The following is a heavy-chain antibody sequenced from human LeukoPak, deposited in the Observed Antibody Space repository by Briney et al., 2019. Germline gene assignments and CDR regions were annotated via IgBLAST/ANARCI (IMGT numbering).Heavy chain of an antibody. J-gene: IGHJ4*02. D-gene: IGHD2-2*01. V-gene: IGHV4-34*01. CDR3: ARLDGSTSCFDY. Sequence: PSETLSLTCAVYGGSLSGYYWSWIRQPPGKGLEWIGEINHSGSTNYNPSLKSRITISVDTSKNQFSLKLSSVTAADTAVYYCARLDGSTSCFDYWGLGTLVTVSS. CDR2: INHSGST. CDR1: GGSLSGYY.